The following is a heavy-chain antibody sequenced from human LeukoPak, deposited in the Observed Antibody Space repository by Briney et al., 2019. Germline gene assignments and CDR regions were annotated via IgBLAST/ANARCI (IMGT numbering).Heavy chain of an antibody. CDR3: ARYIAVAGTQNFDY. Sequence: PSETLSLTCTVSGGSISSYYWSWIRQPPGKGLEWIGYIYYSGSTNYNPSLKSRVTISADTSKNQFSLKLSSVTAADTAVYYCARYIAVAGTQNFDYWGQGTLVTVSS. D-gene: IGHD6-19*01. V-gene: IGHV4-59*01. J-gene: IGHJ4*02. CDR2: IYYSGST. CDR1: GGSISSYY.